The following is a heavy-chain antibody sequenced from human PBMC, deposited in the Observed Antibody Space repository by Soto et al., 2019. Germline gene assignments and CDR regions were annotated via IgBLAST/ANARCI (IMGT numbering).Heavy chain of an antibody. D-gene: IGHD3-10*01. CDR1: GGTFSSYA. V-gene: IGHV1-69*01. CDR3: ARARTMVRAVIIPHYYYYGMDV. CDR2: IIPIFGTA. J-gene: IGHJ6*02. Sequence: QVQLVQSGAEVKKPGSSVKVSCKASGGTFSSYAISWVRQAPGQGLEWMGGIIPIFGTANYAQKFQGRVTITADESTSTAYMELSSLRSEDTAVYYCARARTMVRAVIIPHYYYYGMDVWGQGTTVTVSS.